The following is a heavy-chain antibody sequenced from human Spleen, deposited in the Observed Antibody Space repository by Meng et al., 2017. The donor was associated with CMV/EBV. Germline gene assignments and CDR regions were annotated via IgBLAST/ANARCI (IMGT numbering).Heavy chain of an antibody. D-gene: IGHD2-8*02. J-gene: IGHJ4*02. V-gene: IGHV4-34*01. CDR2: INDILSM. CDR3: ARRKKCSHCTGAIDY. CDR1: NGSFSGYY. Sequence: VYNGSFSGYYWSWIRQPPGKGLEWIGEINDILSMNRNPSLKSRVTLTIDTSRNQFSLKLSSVTAADTAVYYCARRKKCSHCTGAIDYWGQGALVTVSS.